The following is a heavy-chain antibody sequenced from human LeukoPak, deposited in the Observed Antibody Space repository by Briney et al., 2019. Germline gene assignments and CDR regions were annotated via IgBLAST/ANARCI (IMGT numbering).Heavy chain of an antibody. CDR2: ISGGGSAT. J-gene: IGHJ4*02. Sequence: PGGSLRLSCAASGFTFSSYWMHWVRQAPGKGLVWISRISGGGSATSYADSVKGRFTISRDNAKNTLYLQMNSLRAEDTAVYYCASGVLAAMVPDYWGQGILVIISS. CDR1: GFTFSSYW. D-gene: IGHD5-18*01. CDR3: ASGVLAAMVPDY. V-gene: IGHV3-74*01.